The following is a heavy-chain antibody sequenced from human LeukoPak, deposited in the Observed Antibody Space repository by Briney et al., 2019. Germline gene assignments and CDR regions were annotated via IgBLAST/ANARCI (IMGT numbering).Heavy chain of an antibody. CDR3: ARAQNSGYAWAAFDI. V-gene: IGHV4-34*01. J-gene: IGHJ3*02. Sequence: PSETLSLTCAVYRVSFSGYWIWIRQPPGKGLEWIGEIHHSGSTNYNPSLKSRVTISVDTSKNQFSLNLSSVTAADTAVYYCARAQNSGYAWAAFDIWGKGTMVTVSS. CDR1: RVSFSGY. D-gene: IGHD5-12*01. CDR2: IHHSGST.